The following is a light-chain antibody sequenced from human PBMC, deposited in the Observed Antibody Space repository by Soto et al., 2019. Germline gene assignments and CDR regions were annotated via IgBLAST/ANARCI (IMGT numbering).Light chain of an antibody. CDR1: QSLVYSDGNTY. CDR2: KVS. J-gene: IGKJ3*01. Sequence: DVVMTQSPLSLPVTLGQPASISCRSCQSLVYSDGNTYLNWFQQRPGQSPRRLIYKVSNRDSGVPDRFSGSGSGTDFTLKISRVEAEDVGVYYCMQGTHWPLTFGPGTKVDIK. CDR3: MQGTHWPLT. V-gene: IGKV2-30*01.